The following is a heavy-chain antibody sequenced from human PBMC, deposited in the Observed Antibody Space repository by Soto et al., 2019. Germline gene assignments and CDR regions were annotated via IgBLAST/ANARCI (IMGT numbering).Heavy chain of an antibody. CDR3: AKDLSVAEAGAL. CDR1: GFTFMSYS. Sequence: EVQLVESGGDLVQPGGSLRLSCVVSGFTFMSYSMNWVRQAPGKGLEWISCIDSGSRTMDYAESVKGRFTISRDNAKNTLYLQMNSLRDEDTAVYYCAKDLSVAEAGALWGQGTLVTVSS. V-gene: IGHV3-48*02. J-gene: IGHJ4*02. CDR2: IDSGSRTM. D-gene: IGHD6-19*01.